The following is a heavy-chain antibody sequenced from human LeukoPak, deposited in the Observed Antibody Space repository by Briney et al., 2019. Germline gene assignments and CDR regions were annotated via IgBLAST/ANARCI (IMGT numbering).Heavy chain of an antibody. Sequence: TGGSLRLSCAASGCTFDDYAMHWVRQAPGKGLEWVSGISWNSGSIGYADSVKGRFTISRDNAKNSLYLQMNSLTPEDTALYYCAKASPHYYDTSGYGGGSFDIWGQGTMVTVSS. V-gene: IGHV3-9*01. CDR3: AKASPHYYDTSGYGGGSFDI. D-gene: IGHD3-22*01. CDR1: GCTFDDYA. CDR2: ISWNSGSI. J-gene: IGHJ3*02.